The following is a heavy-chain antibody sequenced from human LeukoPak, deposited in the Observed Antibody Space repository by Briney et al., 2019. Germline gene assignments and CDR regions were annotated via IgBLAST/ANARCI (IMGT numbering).Heavy chain of an antibody. D-gene: IGHD5-18*01. V-gene: IGHV3-66*01. Sequence: GGSLRLSCAPSGFIVSNNYMSWVRQAPGKGLEGVSVIYRGGSTYYADSVKGRFTISRDNSKNTLYLQMNSLRAEDTAVYYCAKGGYSYGYLDYWGQGTLVTVSS. J-gene: IGHJ4*02. CDR2: IYRGGST. CDR1: GFIVSNNY. CDR3: AKGGYSYGYLDY.